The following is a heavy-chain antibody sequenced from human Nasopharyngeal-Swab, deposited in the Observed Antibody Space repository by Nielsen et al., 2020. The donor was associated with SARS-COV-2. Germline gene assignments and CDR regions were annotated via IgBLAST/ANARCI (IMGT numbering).Heavy chain of an antibody. V-gene: IGHV3-21*01. CDR1: GFIFSTYR. D-gene: IGHD6-19*01. J-gene: IGHJ2*01. CDR3: ARPGYSSGCNL. CDR2: ISSTNNYI. Sequence: GESLKISCATSGFIFSTYRMNWVRQAPGKGLEWVSSISSTNNYIYYADSVKGRFTISRDNAKSSLYLQMNSLRAEDTAVYYCARPGYSSGCNLWGRGTLVTVSS.